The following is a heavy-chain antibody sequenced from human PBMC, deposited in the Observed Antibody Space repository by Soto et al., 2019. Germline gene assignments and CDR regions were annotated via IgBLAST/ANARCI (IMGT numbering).Heavy chain of an antibody. CDR1: GYTFTSYG. Sequence: ASVKVSCKASGYTFTSYGISWVRQAPGQGLEWMGWISAYNGNTNYAQKLQGRVTMTTDTSTSTAYMELRSLRSDDTAVYYCARAVMTTVTTEELNWFDPWGQGNLVTVSS. CDR3: ARAVMTTVTTEELNWFDP. V-gene: IGHV1-18*01. CDR2: ISAYNGNT. J-gene: IGHJ5*02. D-gene: IGHD4-17*01.